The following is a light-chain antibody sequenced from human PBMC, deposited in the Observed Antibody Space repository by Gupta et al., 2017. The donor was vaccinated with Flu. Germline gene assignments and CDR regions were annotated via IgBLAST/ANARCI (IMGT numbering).Light chain of an antibody. V-gene: IGLV1-44*01. CDR3: AAWDDSLNGHYV. Sequence: SVLAQPPSASETPGQRVTISCSGSSSNIGSNPVNWYQQVPGTAPKLLIYGNSQRPPGVPDRFSGSKSGISASLAISGLQSEDEADYYCAAWDDSLNGHYVFGTGTKVTVL. CDR1: SSNIGSNP. J-gene: IGLJ1*01. CDR2: GNS.